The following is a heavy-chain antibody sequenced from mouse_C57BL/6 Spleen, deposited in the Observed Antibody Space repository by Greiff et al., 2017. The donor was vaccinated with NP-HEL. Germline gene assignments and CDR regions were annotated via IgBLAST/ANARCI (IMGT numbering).Heavy chain of an antibody. CDR3: ARVGATEDIDY. V-gene: IGHV1-9*01. J-gene: IGHJ2*02. CDR1: GYTFTGYW. Sequence: VKLMESGAELMKPGASVKLSCTASGYTFTGYWIEWVKQRPGHGLEWIGEILPGSGSTNYNEKFKGKATFTADTSSNTAYMQISRLTTEDSAMYYCARVGATEDIDYWGQGTSLTVSS. CDR2: ILPGSGST.